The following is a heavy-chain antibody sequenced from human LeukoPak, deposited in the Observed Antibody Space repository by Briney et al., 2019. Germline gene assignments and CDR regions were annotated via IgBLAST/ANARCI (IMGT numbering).Heavy chain of an antibody. CDR3: ARLNTARDDY. D-gene: IGHD5-18*01. CDR1: GFTFSNYA. Sequence: GGSLRLSCAASGFTFSNYAMSWVRQAPGKGLEWVAVISYDGSNKYYADSVKGRFTISRDNSKNTLYLQMNSLRAEDTAVYYCARLNTARDDYWGQGTLVTVSS. V-gene: IGHV3-30*03. J-gene: IGHJ4*02. CDR2: ISYDGSNK.